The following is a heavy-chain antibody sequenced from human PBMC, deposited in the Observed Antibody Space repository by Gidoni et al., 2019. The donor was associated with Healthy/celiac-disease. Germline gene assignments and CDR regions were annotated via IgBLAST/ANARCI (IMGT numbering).Heavy chain of an antibody. J-gene: IGHJ4*02. Sequence: QVQLQESGPGLVKPSQTLSLTCTVSGGSISSGSYYWSWIRQPAGKGLEWIGRIYTSGSTNYNPSLKSRVTISVDTSKNQFSLKLSSVTAADTAVYYCAGARGFGELLLWYWGQGTLVTVSS. CDR3: AGARGFGELLLWY. V-gene: IGHV4-61*02. CDR1: GGSISSGSYY. CDR2: IYTSGST. D-gene: IGHD3-10*01.